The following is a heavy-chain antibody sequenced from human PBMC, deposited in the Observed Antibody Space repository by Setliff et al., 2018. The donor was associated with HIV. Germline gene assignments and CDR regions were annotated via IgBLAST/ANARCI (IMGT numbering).Heavy chain of an antibody. CDR1: GGTFSSFA. V-gene: IGHV1-69*13. J-gene: IGHJ5*02. CDR3: ARGRRVVPAAESNWFDP. D-gene: IGHD2-2*01. CDR2: IIPVFGTL. Sequence: ASVKVSCKASGGTFSSFAISWVRQAPGQGLEWMGEIIPVFGTLNYAQKLQGRVTITADELTGTAYMDLTNLRPEDTAVYYCARGRRVVPAAESNWFDPWGQGTLVTVSS.